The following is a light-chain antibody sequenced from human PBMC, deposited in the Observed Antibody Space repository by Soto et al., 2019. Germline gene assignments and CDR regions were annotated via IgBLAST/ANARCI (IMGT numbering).Light chain of an antibody. CDR2: EVS. J-gene: IGLJ3*02. CDR1: SSDIGGYKY. CDR3: TSYSRYRVLV. Sequence: QSALTQPASVSGSLGQSITISCTGTSSDIGGYKYVSWYQQHPGKAPKLIIFEVSNRPSGVSDRFSGSNSGNTASLTISGLQADDEADYYCTSYSRYRVLVFGRGNK. V-gene: IGLV2-14*01.